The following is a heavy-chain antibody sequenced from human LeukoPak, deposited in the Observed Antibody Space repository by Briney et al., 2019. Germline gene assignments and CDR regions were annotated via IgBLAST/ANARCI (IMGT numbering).Heavy chain of an antibody. V-gene: IGHV4-59*01. CDR3: ARGVYIAAAQYGY. CDR2: IYYSGTT. Sequence: SETLSLTCTVSGGSISSYYWSWIRQPPGKGLEWIGYIYYSGTTNYNPSLKSRVTISVDTSKNQFSLKLSSVAAADTAVYYCARGVYIAAAQYGYWGQGTLVSVSS. D-gene: IGHD6-13*01. CDR1: GGSISSYY. J-gene: IGHJ4*02.